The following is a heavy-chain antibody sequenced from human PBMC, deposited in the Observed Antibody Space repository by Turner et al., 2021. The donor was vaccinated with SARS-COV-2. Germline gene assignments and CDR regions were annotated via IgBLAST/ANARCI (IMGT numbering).Heavy chain of an antibody. CDR3: ATGYAYCGGDCSIHY. CDR1: GYTLIELS. D-gene: IGHD2-21*02. CDR2: FDPEDGET. V-gene: IGHV1-24*01. Sequence: QVQLVQSGAEVKKPGASVKVFCMVSGYTLIELSMHRVRQAPGKGLGWMGGFDPEDGETIYAQKFQGRVTMNEDTSTDTAYMELSRLRSEDTAVYYCATGYAYCGGDCSIHYWGQGTLVTVSS. J-gene: IGHJ4*02.